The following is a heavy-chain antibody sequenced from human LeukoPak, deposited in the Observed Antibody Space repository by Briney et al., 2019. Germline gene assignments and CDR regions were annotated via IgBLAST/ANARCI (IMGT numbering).Heavy chain of an antibody. CDR2: ISGSGGST. D-gene: IGHD3-3*01. V-gene: IGHV3-23*01. CDR3: AKDSSIHLNYDFWSGYSRFDY. J-gene: IGHJ4*02. Sequence: GGSLRLSCAASGFTFSSYAMSWVRQAPGKGLEWVSAISGSGGSTYYADSVKGRFTISRDNSKNTLYLQMNSLRDEDTAVYYCAKDSSIHLNYDFWSGYSRFDYWGQGTLVTVSS. CDR1: GFTFSSYA.